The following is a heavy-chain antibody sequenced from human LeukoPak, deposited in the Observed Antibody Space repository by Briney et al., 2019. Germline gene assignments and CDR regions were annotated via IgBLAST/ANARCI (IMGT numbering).Heavy chain of an antibody. CDR2: IYTSGST. CDR3: AREWNPSGWVDYFDS. V-gene: IGHV4-4*07. Sequence: SETLSLTCSVSGGSISSNYWSWIRQPAGKGLEWIGRIYTSGSTKYNPSLKSRVTMSVDTSKNQFSLKLSSVTSTDTAVYYCAREWNPSGWVDYFDSWGQGTPVTVSS. D-gene: IGHD1-1*01. CDR1: GGSISSNY. J-gene: IGHJ4*02.